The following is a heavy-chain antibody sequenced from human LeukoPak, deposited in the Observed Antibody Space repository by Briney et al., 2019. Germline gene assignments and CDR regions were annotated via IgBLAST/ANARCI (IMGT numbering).Heavy chain of an antibody. D-gene: IGHD5-12*01. J-gene: IGHJ4*02. CDR2: IIPILGIA. V-gene: IGHV1-69*04. Sequence: ASVKVSCKASGGTFSSYAISWVRQAPGQGLEWMGRIIPILGIANYAQKFQGRVTTTADKSTSTAYMELSSLRSEDTAVYYCARAFFRGYDPFDYWGQGTLVTVSS. CDR1: GGTFSSYA. CDR3: ARAFFRGYDPFDY.